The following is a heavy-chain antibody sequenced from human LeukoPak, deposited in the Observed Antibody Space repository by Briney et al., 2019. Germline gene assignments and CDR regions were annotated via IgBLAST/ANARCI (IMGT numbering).Heavy chain of an antibody. D-gene: IGHD3-10*01. CDR1: GYTFTSYD. V-gene: IGHV1-8*01. CDR2: VNPNSANT. J-gene: IGHJ4*02. CDR3: ARGPSYGSGSYNIYGIDY. Sequence: ASVKVSCKASGYTFTSYDINWVRQATGQGLEWMGWVNPNSANTGYAQKFQGRVTMTRDTSISTAYMEPSSLTSEDTAVYYCARGPSYGSGSYNIYGIDYWGQGTLVTVSS.